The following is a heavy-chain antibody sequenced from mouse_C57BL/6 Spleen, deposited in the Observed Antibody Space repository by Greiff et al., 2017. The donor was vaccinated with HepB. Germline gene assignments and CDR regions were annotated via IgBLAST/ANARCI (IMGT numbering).Heavy chain of an antibody. CDR3: ARLDYDYDGVVRYFDY. J-gene: IGHJ2*01. CDR2: IYPRSGNT. D-gene: IGHD2-4*01. V-gene: IGHV1-81*01. CDR1: GYTFTSYG. Sequence: VQLVESGAELARPGASVKLSCKASGYTFTSYGISWVKQRTGQGLEWIGEIYPRSGNTYYNEKFKGKATLTADKSSSTAYMELRSLTSEDSAVYFCARLDYDYDGVVRYFDYWGQGTTLTVSS.